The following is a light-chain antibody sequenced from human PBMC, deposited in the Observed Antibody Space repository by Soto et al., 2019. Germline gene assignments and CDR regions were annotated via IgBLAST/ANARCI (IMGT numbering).Light chain of an antibody. CDR2: SNN. J-gene: IGLJ1*01. Sequence: QSVLTQPPSGSGTPGQRVTISCSGSSSNIGSNTVNWYQQLPGTAPKLLIYSNNQRPSGVPDRFSGSKSGTSASLAISGPHSENGADYKCAARDDGLNGYAFGTGTKVTV. V-gene: IGLV1-44*01. CDR3: AARDDGLNGYA. CDR1: SSNIGSNT.